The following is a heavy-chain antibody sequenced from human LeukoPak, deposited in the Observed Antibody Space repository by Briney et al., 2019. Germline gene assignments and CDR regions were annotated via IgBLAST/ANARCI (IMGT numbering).Heavy chain of an antibody. CDR3: ARVVAGNWLDP. V-gene: IGHV5-51*01. Sequence: GESLKISCKGSGYSFTTYWIGWVRQMPGKGLEWMGIIYPSDSDTRYSPSFQGQVTISADKSISTAYLHWGSLKASDTAMYYCARVVAGNWLDPWGQGTLVTVSS. D-gene: IGHD2-15*01. J-gene: IGHJ5*02. CDR2: IYPSDSDT. CDR1: GYSFTTYW.